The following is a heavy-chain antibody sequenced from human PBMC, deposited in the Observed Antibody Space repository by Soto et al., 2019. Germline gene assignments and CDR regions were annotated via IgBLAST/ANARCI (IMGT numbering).Heavy chain of an antibody. CDR2: ISSSSNTI. CDR1: EFTFSAYA. V-gene: IGHV3-48*02. Sequence: EVQLVESGGGLVQPGGSLRLSCAASEFTFSAYAMNWVRQAPGKGLGWVSYISSSSNTIYYADSVKGRFTISRDNAKNSLYLQMNSLRDEDTAVYYCASSLLDYWGQGTLVTVSS. CDR3: ASSLLDY. J-gene: IGHJ4*02.